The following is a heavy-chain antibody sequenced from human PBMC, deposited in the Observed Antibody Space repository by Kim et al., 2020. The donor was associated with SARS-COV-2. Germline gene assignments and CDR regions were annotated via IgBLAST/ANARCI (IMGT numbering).Heavy chain of an antibody. J-gene: IGHJ6*02. V-gene: IGHV3-30*01. CDR3: ARGSGGSYYGMDV. Sequence: ADSEKGRFTIARANSTNTLYLQRNSLGAEDTAVYYCARGSGGSYYGMDVWGQGTTVTVSS. D-gene: IGHD2-15*01.